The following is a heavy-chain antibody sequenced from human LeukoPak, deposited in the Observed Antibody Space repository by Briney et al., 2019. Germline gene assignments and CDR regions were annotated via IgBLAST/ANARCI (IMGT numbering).Heavy chain of an antibody. CDR1: GYSISSGYY. J-gene: IGHJ6*02. CDR2: IYYSGST. V-gene: IGHV4-38-2*02. D-gene: IGHD3-22*01. CDR3: ARASNNYYDSSGFPPGGMDV. Sequence: SETLSLTCTVSGYSISSGYYWGWIRQPPGKGLEWIGSIYYSGSTYYNPSLKSRVTISVDTSKNQFSLKLSSVTAADTAVYYCARASNNYYDSSGFPPGGMDVWGQGTTVTVS.